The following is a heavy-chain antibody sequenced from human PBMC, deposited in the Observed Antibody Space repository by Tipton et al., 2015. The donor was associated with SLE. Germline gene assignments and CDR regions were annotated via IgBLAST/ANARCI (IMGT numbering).Heavy chain of an antibody. D-gene: IGHD2-21*01. J-gene: IGHJ2*01. CDR3: AKDDWGGWYFDL. Sequence: GSLRLSCAASGFTFSTYAMSWVRQAPGRGLEWVSASSRSGGTTFYADSVKGRFTISRDNSNNTLYLQMNTMRDEDTAVYYCAKDDWGGWYFDLWGRGTLVTVSS. V-gene: IGHV3-23*01. CDR1: GFTFSTYA. CDR2: SSRSGGTT.